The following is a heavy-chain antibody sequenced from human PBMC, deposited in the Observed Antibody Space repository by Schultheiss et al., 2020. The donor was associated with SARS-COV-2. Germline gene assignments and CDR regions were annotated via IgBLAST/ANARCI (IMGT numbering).Heavy chain of an antibody. CDR3: ARDVSGTDDAFDI. J-gene: IGHJ3*02. D-gene: IGHD1-1*01. CDR2: ISSSSSYI. V-gene: IGHV3-21*01. Sequence: GESLKISCAASGFTFSSYSMNWVRQAPGKGLEWVSSISSSSSYIYYADSVKGRFTISRDNAKNSLYLQMNSLRAEDTAVYYCARDVSGTDDAFDIWGQGTMVTVSS. CDR1: GFTFSSYS.